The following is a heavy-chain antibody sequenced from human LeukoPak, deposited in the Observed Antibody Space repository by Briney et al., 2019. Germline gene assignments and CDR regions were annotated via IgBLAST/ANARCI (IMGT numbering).Heavy chain of an antibody. CDR1: GGSMTNYY. Sequence: SETLSLTCTVSGGSMTNYYWSWIRQPPGKGLEWIGFIYSSGSTNYNPSLKSRVTISVDTSKNQFSLKLSSVTAADTAVYYCAREGGATYGYMDVWGKGTTVTVSS. J-gene: IGHJ6*03. CDR2: IYSSGST. V-gene: IGHV4-59*01. CDR3: AREGGATYGYMDV. D-gene: IGHD5-12*01.